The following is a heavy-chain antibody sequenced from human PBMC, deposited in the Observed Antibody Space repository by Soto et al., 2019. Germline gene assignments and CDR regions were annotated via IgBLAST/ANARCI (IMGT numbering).Heavy chain of an antibody. CDR3: ARGGSGWYYYFDY. D-gene: IGHD6-19*01. CDR1: GFSLSGYG. Sequence: PGGSLRLSCEVSGFSLSGYGIHWVRQAPGKGLEWVAVIWYDGIRKNYGDSVKGRFTIYRDNSKNKLYLQMNSLRVEDTALYYCARGGSGWYYYFDYWGQGTLVTVSS. J-gene: IGHJ4*02. CDR2: IWYDGIRK. V-gene: IGHV3-33*01.